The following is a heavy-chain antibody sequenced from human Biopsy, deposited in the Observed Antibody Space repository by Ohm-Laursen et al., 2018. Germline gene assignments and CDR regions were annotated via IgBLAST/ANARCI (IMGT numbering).Heavy chain of an antibody. V-gene: IGHV4-59*01. D-gene: IGHD5-24*01. Sequence: SETLSLTCTVSGGSISSDYWSWIRQTPGKGLEWIGYISDSGSTNSNPSLKSRVTVSVDTSKNQFSLKLTSVTAADTAVYYCARDERWGQGTLVTVSS. CDR2: ISDSGST. CDR3: ARDER. CDR1: GGSISSDY. J-gene: IGHJ4*02.